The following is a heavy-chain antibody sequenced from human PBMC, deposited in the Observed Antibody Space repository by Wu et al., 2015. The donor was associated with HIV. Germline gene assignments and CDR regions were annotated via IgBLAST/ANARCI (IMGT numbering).Heavy chain of an antibody. Sequence: QVQLVQSGAEVKKPGASVKVSCKASGYTFTSYGISWVRQAPGQGLEWMGWISAYNGNTNYAQKLQGRVTMTTDTSTSTAYMELRSLRSDDTAVYYCARMRGSIAAAGTFLVSSAFDIWGQGTMVTVSS. J-gene: IGHJ3*02. CDR1: GYTFTSYG. CDR3: ARMRGSIAAAGTFLVSSAFDI. CDR2: ISAYNGNT. D-gene: IGHD6-13*01. V-gene: IGHV1-18*01.